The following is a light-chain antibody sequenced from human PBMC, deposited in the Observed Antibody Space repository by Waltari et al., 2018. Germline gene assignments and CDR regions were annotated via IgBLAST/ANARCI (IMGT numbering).Light chain of an antibody. CDR1: QSVLYSSNNKNY. V-gene: IGKV4-1*01. CDR2: WAS. CDR3: QQYSTTPPT. Sequence: DIVMTQSPDSLPVSLGERATINCKSSQSVLYSSNNKNYLAWYQQKPGQPPKLLIYWASTRESGVPARFSGSGYGTDFTLTISSLQAEDVAVYYCQQYSTTPPTFGQGTKLEIK. J-gene: IGKJ2*01.